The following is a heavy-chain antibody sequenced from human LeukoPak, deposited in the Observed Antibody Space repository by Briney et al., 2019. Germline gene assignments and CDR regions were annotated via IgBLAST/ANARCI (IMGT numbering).Heavy chain of an antibody. J-gene: IGHJ4*02. CDR2: ISGSGGST. CDR3: ARDLMGIAYRGAFYY. Sequence: PGRSLTLSCAASGFSFSSFGMHWVRQAPGKGLEWVSAISGSGGSTYYADSVKGRFTISRDNSKNTLYLQMNSLRAEGTAVYYCARDLMGIAYRGAFYYWGQGTLVTVSS. D-gene: IGHD6-13*01. V-gene: IGHV3-23*01. CDR1: GFSFSSFG.